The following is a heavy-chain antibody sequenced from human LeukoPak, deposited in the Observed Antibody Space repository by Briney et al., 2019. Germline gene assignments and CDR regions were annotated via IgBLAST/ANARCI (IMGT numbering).Heavy chain of an antibody. Sequence: GWSLTLSCAASGFTFSDYNISWIRQAPGKGLEWVSYISSRHSTIYYADSVKGRVTISSDNAKNSLYLQMNSLRAEDTAVYYCARVGGKYDGGWDSPVYSWGQGNLVTVSS. CDR2: ISSRHSTI. D-gene: IGHD6-19*01. V-gene: IGHV3-11*01. CDR3: ARVGGKYDGGWDSPVYS. CDR1: GFTFSDYN. J-gene: IGHJ4*02.